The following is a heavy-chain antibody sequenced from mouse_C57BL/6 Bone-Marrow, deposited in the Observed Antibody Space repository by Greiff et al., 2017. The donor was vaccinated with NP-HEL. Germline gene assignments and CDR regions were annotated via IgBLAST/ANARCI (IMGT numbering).Heavy chain of an antibody. V-gene: IGHV1-76*01. D-gene: IGHD1-1*01. Sequence: VQLQQSGAELVRPGASVKLSCKASGYTFTDYYINWVKQRPGQGLEWIARIYPGSGNTYYNEKFKGKATLTAEKSSSTAYMQLSSLTSEDSAVYFCASPYYGSSYEDYWGQGTTLTVSS. CDR1: GYTFTDYY. CDR3: ASPYYGSSYEDY. J-gene: IGHJ2*01. CDR2: IYPGSGNT.